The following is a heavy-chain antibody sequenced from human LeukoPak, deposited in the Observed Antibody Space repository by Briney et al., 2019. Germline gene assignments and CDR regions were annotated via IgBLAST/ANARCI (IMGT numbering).Heavy chain of an antibody. Sequence: SETLSLTCTVSGGSISSYYWSWIRQPPGKGLEWIGYIYYSGSTNYSPSLKSRVTISVDTSKNQFSLKLSSVTAADTAVYYCARVHWSGIAAAGYFDYWGQGTLVTVSS. CDR1: GGSISSYY. D-gene: IGHD6-13*01. CDR3: ARVHWSGIAAAGYFDY. V-gene: IGHV4-59*01. CDR2: IYYSGST. J-gene: IGHJ4*02.